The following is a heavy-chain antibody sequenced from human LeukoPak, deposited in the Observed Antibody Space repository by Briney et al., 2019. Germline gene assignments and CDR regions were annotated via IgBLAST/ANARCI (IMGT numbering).Heavy chain of an antibody. CDR1: GFTFSSYE. CDR3: VRYGRRANDQPFDV. V-gene: IGHV3-48*03. Sequence: GGSLRLSCAASGFTFSSYEMNWVRQAPGKGLEWVSYISSSGSTIYYADSVKGRFTISRDNAKNSLYLQMNSLRAEDTAVYYCVRYGRRANDQPFDVWGQGTMVTVSS. D-gene: IGHD1-1*01. CDR2: ISSSGSTI. J-gene: IGHJ3*01.